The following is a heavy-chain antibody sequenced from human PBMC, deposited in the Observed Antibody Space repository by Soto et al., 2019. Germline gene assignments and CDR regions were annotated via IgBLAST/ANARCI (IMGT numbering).Heavy chain of an antibody. CDR2: IATYNSNK. V-gene: IGHV1-18*01. J-gene: IGHJ5*02. D-gene: IGHD3-10*01. CDR1: CDTFTNFG. Sequence: HLVQSGPEVKKPGASVTVSCKTSCDTFTNFGLSWVRQAPGQGLEWMGWIATYNSNKNYAQKFQGRLTLTTDTSTSTGYMELKSLEYDDTAVYYCARVLRGVVNWFDPWGQGTLVTVSS. CDR3: ARVLRGVVNWFDP.